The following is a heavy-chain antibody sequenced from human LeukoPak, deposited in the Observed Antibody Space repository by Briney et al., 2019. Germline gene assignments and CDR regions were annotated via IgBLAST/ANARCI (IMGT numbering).Heavy chain of an antibody. V-gene: IGHV1-69*13. CDR2: IIPIFGTA. CDR1: GYTFTSYG. CDR3: ARESTGTEIHFDY. D-gene: IGHD1-1*01. J-gene: IGHJ4*02. Sequence: SVKVSCKASGYTFTSYGISWVRQAPGQGLEWMGRIIPIFGTANYAQKFQGRVTITADESTSTAYMELSSLRSEDTAVYYCARESTGTEIHFDYWGQGTLVTVSS.